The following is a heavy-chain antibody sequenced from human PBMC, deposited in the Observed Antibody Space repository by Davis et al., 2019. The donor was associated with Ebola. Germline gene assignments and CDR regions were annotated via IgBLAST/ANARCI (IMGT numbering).Heavy chain of an antibody. D-gene: IGHD3-3*01. Sequence: GESLKISCAASGFTFSSYWMHWVRQAPGKGLVWVSRINSDGSSTSYADSVKGRFTISRDNAKNSLYLQMNSLRAEDTAVYYCAREDFGVVIIAYYYYGMDVWGQGTTVTVSS. CDR2: INSDGSST. J-gene: IGHJ6*02. V-gene: IGHV3-74*01. CDR1: GFTFSSYW. CDR3: AREDFGVVIIAYYYYGMDV.